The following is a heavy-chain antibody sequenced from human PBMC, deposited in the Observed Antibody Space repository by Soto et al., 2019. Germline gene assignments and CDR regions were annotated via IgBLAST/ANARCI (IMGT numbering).Heavy chain of an antibody. CDR1: GYTFTSYG. J-gene: IGHJ3*02. V-gene: IGHV1-18*04. D-gene: IGHD3-3*01. Sequence: ASVKVSCKASGYTFTSYGISWVRQAPGQGLEWMGWISAYNGNTNYAQKLQGRVTMTTDTSTSTAYMELRSLRSDDTAVYYCARDPDYDFWSGDAFDIWGQGTMVTVSS. CDR2: ISAYNGNT. CDR3: ARDPDYDFWSGDAFDI.